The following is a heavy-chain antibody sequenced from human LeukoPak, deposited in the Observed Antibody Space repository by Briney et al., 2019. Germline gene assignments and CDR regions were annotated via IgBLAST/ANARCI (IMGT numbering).Heavy chain of an antibody. Sequence: SGTLSLTCAVYGGSFRGYYWSWIRQPPGKGRGGIGENNQRGSTNYNPSLKRRIPITVNPSKNQFPLKLRPWTAADTAVYYCAQGPDEWELSGYWGQRTLVTV. CDR2: NNQRGST. V-gene: IGHV4-34*01. J-gene: IGHJ4*02. CDR1: GGSFRGYY. CDR3: AQGPDEWELSGY. D-gene: IGHD1-26*01.